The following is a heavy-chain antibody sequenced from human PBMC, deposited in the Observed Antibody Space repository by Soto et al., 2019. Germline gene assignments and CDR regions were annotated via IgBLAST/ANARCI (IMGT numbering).Heavy chain of an antibody. J-gene: IGHJ4*02. CDR3: ARDYVSDSSSWFFDY. V-gene: IGHV3-33*01. D-gene: IGHD6-13*01. CDR2: IWYDGSNK. CDR1: GFTFSSYG. Sequence: QVQLVESGGGVVQPGRSLRLSCAASGFTFSSYGMHWVRQAPGKGLEWVAVIWYDGSNKYYADSVKGRFTISRDNSKNTLHLHMNSLSTEDTAVYYGARDYVSDSSSWFFDYWGRGTLVTVSS.